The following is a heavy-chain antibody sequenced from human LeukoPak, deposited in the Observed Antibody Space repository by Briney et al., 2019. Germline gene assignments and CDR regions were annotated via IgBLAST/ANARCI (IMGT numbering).Heavy chain of an antibody. V-gene: IGHV3-30*04. CDR1: GFTFSSYA. Sequence: GRSLSRSCAASGFTFSSYAMHWVRQAPGKGLEWVAVISYDESNKYYADSGKGRFTISRDNSKNTLYLQMNSLRAEDTAVYYCARHLAAPGYWGQGTLVTVSS. J-gene: IGHJ4*02. CDR3: ARHLAAPGY. CDR2: ISYDESNK. D-gene: IGHD6-6*01.